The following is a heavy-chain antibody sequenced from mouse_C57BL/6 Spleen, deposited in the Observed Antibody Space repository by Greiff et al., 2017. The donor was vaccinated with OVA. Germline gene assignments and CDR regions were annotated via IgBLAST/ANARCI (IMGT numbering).Heavy chain of an antibody. J-gene: IGHJ1*03. D-gene: IGHD4-1*01. V-gene: IGHV5-15*01. CDR1: GFTFSDYG. Sequence: EVQRVESGGGLVQPGGSLKLSCAASGFTFSDYGMAWVRQAPRKGPEWVAFISNLAYSIYYADTVTGRFTISRENAKNTLYLEMSSLRSEDTAMYYCARGDNWDWYFDVWGTGTTVTVSS. CDR2: ISNLAYSI. CDR3: ARGDNWDWYFDV.